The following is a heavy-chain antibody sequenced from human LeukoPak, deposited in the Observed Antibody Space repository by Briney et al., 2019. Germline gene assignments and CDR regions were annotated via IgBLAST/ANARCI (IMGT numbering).Heavy chain of an antibody. CDR1: GFTFSSYA. J-gene: IGHJ4*02. Sequence: GRSLRLSCAASGFTFSSYAMHWVRQAPGKGLEWVAVISYDGSNKYYADPVKGRFTISRDNSKNTLYLQMNSLRAEDTAVYYCARAIFGVVRPPDYWGQGTLVTVSS. D-gene: IGHD3-3*01. CDR2: ISYDGSNK. CDR3: ARAIFGVVRPPDY. V-gene: IGHV3-30-3*01.